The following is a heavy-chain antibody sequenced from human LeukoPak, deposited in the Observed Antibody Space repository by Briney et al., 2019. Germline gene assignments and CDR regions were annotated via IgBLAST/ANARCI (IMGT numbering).Heavy chain of an antibody. CDR1: GFTFSDYY. CDR2: ISSSGSTI. J-gene: IGHJ3*02. Sequence: GGSLRLSCAASGFTFSDYYMSWIRQAPGKGLEWVSYISSSGSTIYYADSVKGRFTISRDNSKNTLYLQMNSLRAEDTAVYYCAKDPNYDFWSGYYHAFDIWGQGTMVTVSS. V-gene: IGHV3-11*04. D-gene: IGHD3-3*01. CDR3: AKDPNYDFWSGYYHAFDI.